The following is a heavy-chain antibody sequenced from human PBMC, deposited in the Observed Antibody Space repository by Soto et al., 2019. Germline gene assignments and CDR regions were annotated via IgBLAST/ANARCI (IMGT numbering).Heavy chain of an antibody. CDR2: LIHGGST. D-gene: IGHD3-16*01. Sequence: SETLSLTCAIYGASLGGFHWTWLRQAPGKGLEWIGELIHGGSTNYNPSLKGRVSFSLDTSKNQFSLHLMSVTAADTAVYYCARSPLGYDYVRQTWREVGDSFDIWGRGKLVTVSS. CDR3: ARSPLGYDYVRQTWREVGDSFDI. CDR1: GASLGGFH. V-gene: IGHV4-34*12. J-gene: IGHJ3*02.